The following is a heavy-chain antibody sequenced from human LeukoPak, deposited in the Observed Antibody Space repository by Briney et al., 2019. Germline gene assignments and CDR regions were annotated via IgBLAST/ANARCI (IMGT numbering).Heavy chain of an antibody. CDR2: IIPIFGTA. D-gene: IGHD3-22*01. CDR3: ARGKLLGSSGYYSGVFDY. J-gene: IGHJ4*02. CDR1: GGTFSSYA. V-gene: IGHV1-69*05. Sequence: GSSVKVSCKASGGTFSSYAISWVRQAPGQGLEWMGGIIPIFGTANYAQKFQGRVTITTDESTSTAYMELSSLRPEDTAVYYCARGKLLGSSGYYSGVFDYWGQGTLVTVSS.